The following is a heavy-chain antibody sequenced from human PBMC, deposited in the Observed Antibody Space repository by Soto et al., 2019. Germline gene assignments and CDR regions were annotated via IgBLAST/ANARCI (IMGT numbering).Heavy chain of an antibody. V-gene: IGHV4-39*01. J-gene: IGHJ3*02. Sequence: SETLSLSCTVSGGSISSSSYYWGWIRQPPGKGLEWIGSIYYSGSTYYNPSLKSRVTISVDTSKNQFSLKLSSVTAADTAVYYCARNSDDAFDIWGQGTMVTVSS. CDR2: IYYSGST. CDR3: ARNSDDAFDI. CDR1: GGSISSSSYY. D-gene: IGHD2-15*01.